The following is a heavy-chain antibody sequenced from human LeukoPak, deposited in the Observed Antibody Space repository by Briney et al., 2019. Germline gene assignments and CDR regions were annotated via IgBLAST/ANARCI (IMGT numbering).Heavy chain of an antibody. V-gene: IGHV3-21*01. CDR1: GFTFSSYG. Sequence: TGGCLRLSCAASGFTFSSYGMSWVRQAPGKGLEWVSSISSSSTYINYADSVKGRFTISRDNAKNSLYLQMNSLRAEDTAVYYCARDRSPGNFDYWGQGTLVTVSS. CDR3: ARDRSPGNFDY. J-gene: IGHJ4*02. D-gene: IGHD3-10*01. CDR2: ISSSSTYI.